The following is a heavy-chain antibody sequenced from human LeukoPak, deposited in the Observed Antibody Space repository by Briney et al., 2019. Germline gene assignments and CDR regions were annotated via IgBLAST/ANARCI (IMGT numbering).Heavy chain of an antibody. CDR2: ISYDGSNK. J-gene: IGHJ4*02. CDR3: ARGGFIAARLYY. CDR1: GFTFSSYA. Sequence: GGSLRLSCAASGFTFSSYAMHWLRQAPGKGVEWVAVISYDGSNKYYADSVKGRFTISRDNSKNTLYLQMNSLRAEDTAVYYCARGGFIAARLYYWGQGTLVTVSS. D-gene: IGHD6-6*01. V-gene: IGHV3-30-3*01.